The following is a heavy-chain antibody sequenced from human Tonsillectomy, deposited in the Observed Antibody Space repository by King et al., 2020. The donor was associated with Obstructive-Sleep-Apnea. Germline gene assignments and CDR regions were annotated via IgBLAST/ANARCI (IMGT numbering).Heavy chain of an antibody. CDR2: IYYSGST. CDR3: ARESPSGSPTIDY. CDR1: GGSISSSTYY. Sequence: LQLQESGPGLVRPSETLSLTCTVSGGSISSSTYYWGWIRQPPGKGLEWIGSIYYSGSTYYNPSLKSRITISIDTSKIQFSLKLSSVTAADTAVYYCARESPSGSPTIDYWGQGTLVTVSS. V-gene: IGHV4-39*07. D-gene: IGHD1-26*01. J-gene: IGHJ4*02.